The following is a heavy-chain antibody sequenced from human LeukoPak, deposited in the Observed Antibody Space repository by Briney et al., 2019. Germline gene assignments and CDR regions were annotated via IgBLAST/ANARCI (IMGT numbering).Heavy chain of an antibody. D-gene: IGHD6-13*01. J-gene: IGHJ4*02. CDR1: GFTFSSYG. Sequence: GGSLRLSCAASGFTFSSYGMHWVRQAPGKGLEWVAFIRYDGSNKYYADSVKGRFTISRDNSKNTLYLQMNSLRAEDTAVYYCAKDSTYSSSWYFGTFDYWGQGTLVTVSS. CDR2: IRYDGSNK. V-gene: IGHV3-30*02. CDR3: AKDSTYSSSWYFGTFDY.